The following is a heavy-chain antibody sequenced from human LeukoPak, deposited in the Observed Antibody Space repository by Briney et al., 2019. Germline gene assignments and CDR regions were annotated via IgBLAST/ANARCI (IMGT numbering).Heavy chain of an antibody. J-gene: IGHJ3*02. D-gene: IGHD2-15*01. CDR2: ISAYNGNT. CDR1: GYTFTSYG. CDR3: ARGYVYYCSGGSCYGYGFDI. Sequence: GASVKVSCEASGYTFTSYGISWVRQAPGQGLEWMGWISAYNGNTNYAQKLQGRVTMTTDTSTSTVYMEMRSLRADDTAVYYCARGYVYYCSGGSCYGYGFDIWGQGTMVTVSS. V-gene: IGHV1-18*01.